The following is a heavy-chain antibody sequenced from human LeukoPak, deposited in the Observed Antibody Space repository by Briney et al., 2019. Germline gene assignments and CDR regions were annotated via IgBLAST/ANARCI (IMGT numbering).Heavy chain of an antibody. CDR3: ARQVFTPSYGYEDY. Sequence: SETLSLTCTVSGGSISSGGYYWSWIRQHPGNGLEWIGYIYYSGSTYYNPSLKSRVTISVDTSKNQFSLKLSSVTAADTAVYYCARQVFTPSYGYEDYWGQGTLVTVSS. V-gene: IGHV4-31*03. CDR1: GGSISSGGYY. J-gene: IGHJ4*02. D-gene: IGHD5-18*01. CDR2: IYYSGST.